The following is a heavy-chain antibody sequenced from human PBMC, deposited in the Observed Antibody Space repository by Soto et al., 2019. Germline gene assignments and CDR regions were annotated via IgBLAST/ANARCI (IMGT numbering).Heavy chain of an antibody. V-gene: IGHV3-15*07. Sequence: PGVSLRLCCGAAGVTFSNAWGNWVRQAPGKGLEWVGRIKSKTDGGTTDYAAPVKGRFTISRDDSKNTLYLQMNSLKTEDTAVYYCTTTDYDFWSGYYPGDYYYGMDVWGQGTTVTVSS. CDR2: IKSKTDGGTT. D-gene: IGHD3-3*01. CDR1: GVTFSNAW. CDR3: TTTDYDFWSGYYPGDYYYGMDV. J-gene: IGHJ6*02.